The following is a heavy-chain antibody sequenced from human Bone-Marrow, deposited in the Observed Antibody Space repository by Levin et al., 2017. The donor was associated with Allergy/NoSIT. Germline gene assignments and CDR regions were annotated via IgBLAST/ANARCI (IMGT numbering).Heavy chain of an antibody. CDR3: ARDDLEGPNCSGGSCKPHYYYYGMDV. V-gene: IGHV4-39*07. Sequence: SETLSLTCTVSGGSISSSSYYWGWIRQPPGKGLEWIGSIYYSGSTYYNPSLKSRVTISVDTSKNQFSLKLSSVTAADTAVYYCARDDLEGPNCSGGSCKPHYYYYGMDVWGQGTTVTVSS. J-gene: IGHJ6*02. D-gene: IGHD2-15*01. CDR2: IYYSGST. CDR1: GGSISSSSYY.